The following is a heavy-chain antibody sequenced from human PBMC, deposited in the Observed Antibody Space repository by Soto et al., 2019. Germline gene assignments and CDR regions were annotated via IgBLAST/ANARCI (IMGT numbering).Heavy chain of an antibody. CDR3: ARVEAEAGLYNYHGLDV. Sequence: QVQLVQSGAEVKKPGSSVKVSCKVSGGTFSNYAIDWVRLAPGHGLEWMGGIVPIFGTTYYTQKFQGRATIVADDSTTTAYLEMSSLRSDDRAIYYCARVEAEAGLYNYHGLDVWGQGTAVTVSS. D-gene: IGHD6-19*01. V-gene: IGHV1-69*12. CDR2: IVPIFGTT. CDR1: GGTFSNYA. J-gene: IGHJ6*02.